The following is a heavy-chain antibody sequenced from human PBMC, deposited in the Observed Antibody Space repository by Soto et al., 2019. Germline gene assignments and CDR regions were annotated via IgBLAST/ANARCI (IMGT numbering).Heavy chain of an antibody. CDR3: ATGYCSIGSCPPDD. Sequence: QVQLQESGPGLVKPSETLSLTCTVSGGSISSNYWNWIRQPPGKGLQWIGYSYYSGRTSYNPSLRGRRTISVDTYKNHFSLKLSSVPAADTAVYYCATGYCSIGSCPPDDGGQGTLVTVSS. CDR2: SYYSGRT. D-gene: IGHD2-2*01. V-gene: IGHV4-59*01. CDR1: GGSISSNY. J-gene: IGHJ4*02.